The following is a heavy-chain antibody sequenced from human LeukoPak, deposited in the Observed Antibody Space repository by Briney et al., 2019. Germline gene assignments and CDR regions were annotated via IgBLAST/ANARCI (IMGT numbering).Heavy chain of an antibody. J-gene: IGHJ3*02. CDR3: ARDDGYYYDSSGYHDAFDI. CDR1: GYTFTSYG. D-gene: IGHD3-22*01. CDR2: ISAYNGNT. Sequence: ASVKVSCKASGYTFTSYGISWVRQAPGQGLEWTGWISAYNGNTNYAQKLQGRVTMTTDTSTSTAYMELRSLRSDDTAVYYCARDDGYYYDSSGYHDAFDIWGQGTMVTVSS. V-gene: IGHV1-18*01.